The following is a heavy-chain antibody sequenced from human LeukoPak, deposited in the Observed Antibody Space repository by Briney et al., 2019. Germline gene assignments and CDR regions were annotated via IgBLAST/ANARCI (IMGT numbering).Heavy chain of an antibody. D-gene: IGHD3-22*01. V-gene: IGHV3-23*01. CDR2: ISGSGGST. CDR3: AKDKVPDYYDSSGYYPPEDY. Sequence: PGGSLRLSCSASGLTFSSYAMSWVGQAPGKGLEWVSAISGSGGSTYYADSVKGRFTISRDNSKNTLYLQMNSLRAEDTAVYYCAKDKVPDYYDSSGYYPPEDYWGQGTLVTVSS. J-gene: IGHJ4*02. CDR1: GLTFSSYA.